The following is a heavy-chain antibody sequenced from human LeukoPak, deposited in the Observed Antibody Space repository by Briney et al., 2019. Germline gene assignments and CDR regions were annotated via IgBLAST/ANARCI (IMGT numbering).Heavy chain of an antibody. Sequence: PGGSLRLSCAASGFTFSSYAMSWVRQAPGKGLEWVSAISGSGGSTYYADSVKGQFTISRDNSKNTLYLQMNSLRAEDTAVYYCAKLWFGEFYFDYWGQGTLVTVSS. V-gene: IGHV3-23*01. CDR1: GFTFSSYA. CDR3: AKLWFGEFYFDY. D-gene: IGHD3-10*01. CDR2: ISGSGGST. J-gene: IGHJ4*02.